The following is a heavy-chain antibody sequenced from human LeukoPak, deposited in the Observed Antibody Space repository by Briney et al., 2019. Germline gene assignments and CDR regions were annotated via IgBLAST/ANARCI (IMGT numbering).Heavy chain of an antibody. V-gene: IGHV3-9*01. J-gene: IGHJ6*02. Sequence: PGRSLRHSCAASGFTFDDYAMHWVRHAPGKGLEWVSSISWDTGIIGYADSVKGRFTISRDNAKNSLFLQMESLRVEDTALYYCAKDQYYSGSGTMKYDYYYVLDVWGQGTTVTVSS. CDR1: GFTFDDYA. CDR2: ISWDTGII. D-gene: IGHD3-10*01. CDR3: AKDQYYSGSGTMKYDYYYVLDV.